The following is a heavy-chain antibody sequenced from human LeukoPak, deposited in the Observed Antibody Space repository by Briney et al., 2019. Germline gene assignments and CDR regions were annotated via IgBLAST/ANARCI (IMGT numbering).Heavy chain of an antibody. CDR1: GGSFSGYY. D-gene: IGHD3-10*01. V-gene: IGHV4-34*01. CDR3: ARGQAYYGSGSYLGY. CDR2: INHSGST. J-gene: IGHJ4*02. Sequence: SETLSLTCAVYGGSFSGYYWSWIRQPPGKGLEWIGEINHSGSTNYNPSLKSRVTISVDTSKNQFSLKLSSVTAADTAVYYCARGQAYYGSGSYLGYWGQGTLVTVSS.